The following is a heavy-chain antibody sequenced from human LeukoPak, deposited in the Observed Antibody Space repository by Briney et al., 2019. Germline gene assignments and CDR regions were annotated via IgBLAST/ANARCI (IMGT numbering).Heavy chain of an antibody. J-gene: IGHJ4*02. CDR3: ARDRGREYRFDY. V-gene: IGHV4-59*01. CDR2: IYYSGST. CDR1: GGSISSYY. Sequence: SETLSLTCTVSGGSISSYYWSWIRQPPGKGLEWIGYIYYSGSTNYNPSLKSRVTISVDTSKNQFSLKLSSVTAADTAVYYCARDRGREYRFDYWGQGTLVTVSS. D-gene: IGHD2-2*01.